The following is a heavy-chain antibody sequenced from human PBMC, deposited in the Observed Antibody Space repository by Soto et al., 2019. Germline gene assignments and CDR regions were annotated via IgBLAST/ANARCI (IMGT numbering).Heavy chain of an antibody. Sequence: QVQLVESGGGVVQPGRSLRLSCAASGFTFSSYGMHWVRQAPGKGLEWVAIIWYDGSYKYYADSVKGRFTISRDNSKNTLYLQMNSLRAEDTAVYYGATGTGGYGPLDYWGQGTLVTVSS. J-gene: IGHJ4*02. CDR3: ATGTGGYGPLDY. V-gene: IGHV3-33*01. D-gene: IGHD5-12*01. CDR1: GFTFSSYG. CDR2: IWYDGSYK.